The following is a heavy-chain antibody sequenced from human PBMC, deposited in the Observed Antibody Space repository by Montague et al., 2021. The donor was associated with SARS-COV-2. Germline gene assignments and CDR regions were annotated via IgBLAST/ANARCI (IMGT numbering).Heavy chain of an antibody. Sequence: SETLSLTCPVYTESFNGYYWTWIRQPPGKGLEWIGEISHPGSTKYNPSLKSRVTISLDTFRKQVSLRLTSVTAADTATYYCARGVYNRVLFVVRPRYYFDYWGQGNMVAVS. V-gene: IGHV4-34*01. D-gene: IGHD3-10*01. CDR1: TESFNGYY. CDR3: ARGVYNRVLFVVRPRYYFDY. J-gene: IGHJ4*02. CDR2: ISHPGST.